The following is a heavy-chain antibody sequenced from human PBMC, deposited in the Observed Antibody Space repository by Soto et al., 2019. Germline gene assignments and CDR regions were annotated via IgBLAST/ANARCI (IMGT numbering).Heavy chain of an antibody. Sequence: GGSLRLSCAASGFTFSSYGMHWVRQAPGKGLEWVAVIWYDGSNKYYADSVKGRFTISRDNSKNTLYLQMNSLRAEDTAVYYCASDHIIRRGSYYYGMDVWGQGTTVTVSS. CDR1: GFTFSSYG. CDR3: ASDHIIRRGSYYYGMDV. CDR2: IWYDGSNK. V-gene: IGHV3-33*01. J-gene: IGHJ6*02. D-gene: IGHD5-12*01.